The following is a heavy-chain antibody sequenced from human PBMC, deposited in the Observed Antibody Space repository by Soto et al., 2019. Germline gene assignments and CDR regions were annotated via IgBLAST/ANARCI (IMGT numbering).Heavy chain of an antibody. D-gene: IGHD6-13*01. V-gene: IGHV1-46*01. CDR1: GYTFTSYY. CDR3: ARHRSSSWYVNYYYGMDV. Sequence: ASVKVSCKASGYTFTSYYMHWVRQAPGQGLEWMGIINPSGGSTSYAQKFQGRVTMTRDTSTSTVYMELSSLRSEDTAVYYCARHRSSSWYVNYYYGMDVWGQGTTVTVSS. CDR2: INPSGGST. J-gene: IGHJ6*02.